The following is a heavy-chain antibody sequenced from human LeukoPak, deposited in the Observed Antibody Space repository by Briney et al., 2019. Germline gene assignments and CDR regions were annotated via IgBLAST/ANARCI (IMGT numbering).Heavy chain of an antibody. V-gene: IGHV1-18*01. CDR2: ISAYNGNT. D-gene: IGHD6-13*01. J-gene: IGHJ5*02. CDR1: GYTFTSYG. CDR3: AGDGDSSSWYEDNWFDP. Sequence: ASVKVSCRASGYTFTSYGISWVRQAPGQGLEWMGWISAYNGNTNYAQKLQGRVTMTTDTSTSTAYMELRSLRSDDTAVYYCAGDGDSSSWYEDNWFDPWGQGTLVTVSS.